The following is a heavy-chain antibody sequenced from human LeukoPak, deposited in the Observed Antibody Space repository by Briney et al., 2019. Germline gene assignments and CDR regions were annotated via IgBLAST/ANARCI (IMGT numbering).Heavy chain of an antibody. Sequence: GASVKVSCKASGYTFTSYYMHWVRQAPGQGLEWMGIINPSGGSTSYAQKFQGRVTMTRDTSTSTAYMELSSLRSEDTAVYYCASESQQWLEYEWGQGTLVTVSS. D-gene: IGHD6-19*01. V-gene: IGHV1-46*01. CDR3: ASESQQWLEYE. CDR2: INPSGGST. J-gene: IGHJ4*02. CDR1: GYTFTSYY.